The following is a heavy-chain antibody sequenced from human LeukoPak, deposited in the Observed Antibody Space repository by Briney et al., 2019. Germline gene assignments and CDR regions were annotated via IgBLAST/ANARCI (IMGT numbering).Heavy chain of an antibody. CDR2: ISPNSGGT. CDR3: ARNFGGSSRYFDY. V-gene: IGHV1-2*02. J-gene: IGHJ4*02. CDR1: GYTFTGYF. Sequence: GSVKVSCKASGYTFTGYFMHWVRLAPGHGLGWKGWISPNSGGTTYAQKFQGRVTMTRDTSISTAYMELSRLTSDDTAVYYCARNFGGSSRYFDYWGQGTLVSVSS. D-gene: IGHD4-23*01.